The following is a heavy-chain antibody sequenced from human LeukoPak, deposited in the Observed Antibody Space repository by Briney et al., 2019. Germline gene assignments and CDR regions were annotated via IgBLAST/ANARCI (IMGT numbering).Heavy chain of an antibody. V-gene: IGHV3-30*02. Sequence: GGSLRLSCAASGFTFSSYGMYWVRQAPGKGLEWVAFIRYDGSDKYYADSVKGRFTISRDNAKNSLYLQLNSLRAEDTAVYYCAGSDTIGYLPREWDYWYFDRWGRGTLVTVSS. CDR2: IRYDGSDK. D-gene: IGHD3-22*01. J-gene: IGHJ2*01. CDR1: GFTFSSYG. CDR3: AGSDTIGYLPREWDYWYFDR.